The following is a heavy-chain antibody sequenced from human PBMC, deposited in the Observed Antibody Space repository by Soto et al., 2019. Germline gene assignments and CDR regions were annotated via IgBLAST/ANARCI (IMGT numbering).Heavy chain of an antibody. Sequence: GGSLRLSCAASGFTFNTFGMHWVRQAPGKGLEWVAVISYDGSDKYYSDSVRGRFTISRDNSMNTLYLRMNSLRTEDTAVYYCAKSPNFYCSSYHCYKYYFDYWGQGTLVTVSS. J-gene: IGHJ4*02. CDR1: GFTFNTFG. CDR2: ISYDGSDK. CDR3: AKSPNFYCSSYHCYKYYFDY. V-gene: IGHV3-30*18. D-gene: IGHD2-2*01.